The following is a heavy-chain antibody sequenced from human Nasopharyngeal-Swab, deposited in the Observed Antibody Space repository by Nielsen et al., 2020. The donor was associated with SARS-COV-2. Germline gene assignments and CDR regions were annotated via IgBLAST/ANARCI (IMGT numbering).Heavy chain of an antibody. V-gene: IGHV1-2*06. Sequence: ASVKVSCKASGYTFTGYYMHWVRQAPGQGLEWMGRINPNSGGTNYAQKFQGRVTMTRDTSTSTVYMELSSLRSEDTAVYYCARDSQNLRCWDYWGQGTLVTVSS. J-gene: IGHJ4*02. D-gene: IGHD4-17*01. CDR1: GYTFTGYY. CDR3: ARDSQNLRCWDY. CDR2: INPNSGGT.